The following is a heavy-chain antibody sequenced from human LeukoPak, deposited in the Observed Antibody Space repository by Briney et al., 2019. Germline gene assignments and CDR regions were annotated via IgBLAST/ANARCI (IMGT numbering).Heavy chain of an antibody. Sequence: SETLSLTCTVSGGSISNYYWSWIRQPPGKGLEWIAYIYYTGSTNYNPSLKSRVTISVDTSKNQFSLKLSSVTAADTAVYYCAREARGGHFDYWGQGTLVTVSS. V-gene: IGHV4-59*01. CDR1: GGSISNYY. CDR2: IYYTGST. CDR3: AREARGGHFDY. J-gene: IGHJ4*02. D-gene: IGHD2-15*01.